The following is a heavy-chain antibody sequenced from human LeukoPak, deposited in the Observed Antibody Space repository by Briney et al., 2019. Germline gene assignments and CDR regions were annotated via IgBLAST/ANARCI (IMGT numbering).Heavy chain of an antibody. CDR2: INPSGGST. CDR1: GYTFTSYY. J-gene: IGHJ5*02. CDR3: ARDDSIAFSSDWFDP. Sequence: GASVKVSCKASGYTFTSYYMHWVRQAPGQGLEWMGIINPSGGSTSYAQKFQGRVTMTGDMSTSTVYMELSSLRSDDTAVYYCARDDSIAFSSDWFDPWGQGTLVTVSS. V-gene: IGHV1-46*01. D-gene: IGHD6-25*01.